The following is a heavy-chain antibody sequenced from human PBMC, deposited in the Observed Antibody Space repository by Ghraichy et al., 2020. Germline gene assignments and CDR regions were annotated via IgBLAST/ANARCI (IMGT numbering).Heavy chain of an antibody. CDR1: GFTFSSYG. CDR3: AKDPPLSDIVATIADDDASDN. Sequence: GGSLRLSCAASGFTFSSYGMHWVRQAPGKGLEWVAFIRYEGSNKYYADSVKGRFTISRDNYKNTLYLQMHSLRAEDTAVYYCAKDPPLSDIVATIADDDASDNWGHGTMXNGFS. J-gene: IGHJ3*02. CDR2: IRYEGSNK. D-gene: IGHD5-12*01. V-gene: IGHV3-30*02.